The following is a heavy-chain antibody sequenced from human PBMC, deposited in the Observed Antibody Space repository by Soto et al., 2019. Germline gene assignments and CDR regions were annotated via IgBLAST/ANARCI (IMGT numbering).Heavy chain of an antibody. CDR2: IHYSGNT. CDR1: GGSIRDTSYY. J-gene: IGHJ4*02. CDR3: ARAPRGNYGYPSYFDY. V-gene: IGHV4-39*07. D-gene: IGHD3-10*01. Sequence: PSETLSLTCSVSGGSIRDTSYYWTWIRQPPGKGLEWIGNIHYSGNTNYTPSLKSRVTIPVDTSKNQFSLKLSSVTAADTAVYYCARAPRGNYGYPSYFDYWGQGTLVTVSS.